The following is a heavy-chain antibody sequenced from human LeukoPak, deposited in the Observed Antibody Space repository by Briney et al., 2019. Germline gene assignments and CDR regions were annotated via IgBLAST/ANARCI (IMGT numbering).Heavy chain of an antibody. J-gene: IGHJ4*02. CDR1: GFTFSSYA. D-gene: IGHD5-12*01. V-gene: IGHV3-30-3*01. Sequence: GGSLRLSCAASGFTFSSYAMHWVRQAPGKGLEWVAVISYDGSNKYYADSVKGRFTISRDNSKNTLYLQMNSLRAEDTAVYYCARGSRGYKQNRQLSYYFDYWGQGTLVTVSS. CDR3: ARGSRGYKQNRQLSYYFDY. CDR2: ISYDGSNK.